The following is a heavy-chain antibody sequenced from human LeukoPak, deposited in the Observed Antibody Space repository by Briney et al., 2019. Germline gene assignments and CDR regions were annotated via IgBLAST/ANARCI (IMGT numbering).Heavy chain of an antibody. D-gene: IGHD6-13*01. Sequence: PGGSLSLSCAASGFIFSTYTMNWVRQAPGKGLDWVSYISSSSSTIYYADSVKGRFTISRDNANNSLYLQMNSLRDEDTAVYYCARARRYRSSWYHDYWGQGSLVTVSS. CDR2: ISSSSSTI. CDR3: ARARRYRSSWYHDY. V-gene: IGHV3-48*02. CDR1: GFIFSTYT. J-gene: IGHJ4*02.